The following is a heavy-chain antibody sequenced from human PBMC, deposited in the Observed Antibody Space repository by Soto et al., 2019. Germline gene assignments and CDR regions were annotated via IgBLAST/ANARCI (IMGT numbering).Heavy chain of an antibody. J-gene: IGHJ6*02. D-gene: IGHD3-10*01. Sequence: SRRLSCAASGFTSSSCWMSWVRQAPGKGLEWVANIKQDGSEKYYVDSVKGRFTISRDNAQNPLYLQMNSLRAEDTAVYYCARDGLSHYYGSGSYSSDYGMDVWGQGTTVTVSS. CDR1: GFTSSSCW. V-gene: IGHV3-7*03. CDR2: IKQDGSEK. CDR3: ARDGLSHYYGSGSYSSDYGMDV.